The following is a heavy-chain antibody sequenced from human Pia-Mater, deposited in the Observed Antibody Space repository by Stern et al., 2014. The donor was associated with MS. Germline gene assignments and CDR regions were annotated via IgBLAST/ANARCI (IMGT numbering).Heavy chain of an antibody. CDR3: AKHACTGAACPFDL. Sequence: VQLEESGPGLVKPSETLSLTCAVSGDSISSYTHYWAWIRQPPGKGLEWIGSVYYRGATYYNPSPKSPGTISVDTSKNHFSPGLNSVTAADTAVYYCAKHACTGAACPFDLWGQGTLVTVSS. CDR1: GDSISSYTHY. V-gene: IGHV4-39*01. CDR2: VYYRGAT. D-gene: IGHD2-8*02. J-gene: IGHJ4*02.